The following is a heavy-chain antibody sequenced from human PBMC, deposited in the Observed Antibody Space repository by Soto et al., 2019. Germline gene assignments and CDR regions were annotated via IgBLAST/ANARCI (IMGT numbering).Heavy chain of an antibody. J-gene: IGHJ4*02. CDR1: GGSISSGGYY. D-gene: IGHD4-17*01. CDR3: ASRGYGDSVGVDY. V-gene: IGHV4-31*03. CDR2: IYYSGST. Sequence: QVQLQESGPGLVKPSQTLSLTCTVSGGSISSGGYYWSWIRQHPGKGLEWIGYIYYSGSTYYNPSLRSRVTISVDTSKNQVSLKLSSVTAADTAVYYCASRGYGDSVGVDYWGQGTLVTVSS.